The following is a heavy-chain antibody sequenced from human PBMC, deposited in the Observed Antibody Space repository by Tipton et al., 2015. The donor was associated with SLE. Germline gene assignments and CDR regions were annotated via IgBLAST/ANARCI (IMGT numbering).Heavy chain of an antibody. CDR2: INHSGST. J-gene: IGHJ2*01. CDR1: GGSFSGYY. V-gene: IGHV4-34*01. Sequence: TLSLTCAVYGGSFSGYYWSWIRQPPGKGLEWIGEINHSGSTNYNPSLKSRVTISVDTSKNQFSLKLGSVTAADTAVYFCARVPLGQRQTGYWYFDLWGRGTLVTVSS. D-gene: IGHD1/OR15-1a*01. CDR3: ARVPLGQRQTGYWYFDL.